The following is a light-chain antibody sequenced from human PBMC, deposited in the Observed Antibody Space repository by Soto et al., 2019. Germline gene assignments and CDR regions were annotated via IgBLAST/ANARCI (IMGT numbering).Light chain of an antibody. J-gene: IGKJ1*01. CDR3: QQSFLTRT. Sequence: DIQMTQSPSSLSASVGDRVTITCRASQSISSYLNWYQHKPGKAPKLLIYAASNLQSGVPSRFSGSGSGTDFTLTISSLQPEDFATYYCQQSFLTRTFGQGTKVEI. CDR2: AAS. V-gene: IGKV1-39*01. CDR1: QSISSY.